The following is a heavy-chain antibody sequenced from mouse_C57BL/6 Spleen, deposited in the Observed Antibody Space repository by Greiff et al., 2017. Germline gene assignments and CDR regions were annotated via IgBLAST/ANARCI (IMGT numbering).Heavy chain of an antibody. D-gene: IGHD1-1*01. CDR3: ARPPYYGSSYWYFDV. Sequence: QVQLKESGAELARPGASVKLSCKASGYTFTSYGISWVKQRTGPGLEWIGEIYPRSGNTYYNEKFKGKATLTADKSSSTAYMELRSLTSEDSAVYFCARPPYYGSSYWYFDVWGTGTTVTVSS. J-gene: IGHJ1*03. CDR2: IYPRSGNT. CDR1: GYTFTSYG. V-gene: IGHV1-81*01.